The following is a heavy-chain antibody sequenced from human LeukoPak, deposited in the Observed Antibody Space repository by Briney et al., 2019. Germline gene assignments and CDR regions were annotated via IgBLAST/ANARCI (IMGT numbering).Heavy chain of an antibody. Sequence: SETLSLTCTVSGGSISSGGYYWGWIRQHPGKGLEWIGYIYYSGSTYYNPSLKSRVTISVDTSKNQFSLKLSSVTAADTAVYYCARGSAGYNYHFDYWGQGTLVTVSS. D-gene: IGHD5-24*01. J-gene: IGHJ4*02. CDR1: GGSISSGGYY. V-gene: IGHV4-31*03. CDR2: IYYSGST. CDR3: ARGSAGYNYHFDY.